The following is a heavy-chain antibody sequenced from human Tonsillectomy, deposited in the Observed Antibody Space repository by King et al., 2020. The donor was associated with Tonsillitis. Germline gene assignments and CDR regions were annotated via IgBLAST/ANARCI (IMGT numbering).Heavy chain of an antibody. D-gene: IGHD1-26*01. Sequence: QLQESGPGVVKPSETLSLTCTVSGGSISSGDHFWAWIRQPPGKGLEWIGYMYSSGTVFYNPSLKSRITISGGTSENRFSLKLSSVTAADTAINFCARYVSGSFDYWGQGALVTVSS. V-gene: IGHV4-39*01. CDR3: ARYVSGSFDY. CDR2: MYSSGTV. CDR1: GGSISSGDHF. J-gene: IGHJ4*02.